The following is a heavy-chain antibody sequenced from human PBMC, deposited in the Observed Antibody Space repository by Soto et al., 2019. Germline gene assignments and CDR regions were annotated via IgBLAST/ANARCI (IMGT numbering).Heavy chain of an antibody. CDR3: ARGPPFFSLTDRGYFGY. CDR1: GFTFSSYA. D-gene: IGHD3-22*01. V-gene: IGHV3-30-3*01. CDR2: ISYDGSNK. Sequence: GGSLRLSCAASGFTFSSYAMHWVRQAPGKGLEWVAVISYDGSNKYYADSVKGRFTISRDNSKNTLYLQMNSLRAEDTAVYYCARGPPFFSLTDRGYFGYWGQGTLVTVPQ. J-gene: IGHJ4*02.